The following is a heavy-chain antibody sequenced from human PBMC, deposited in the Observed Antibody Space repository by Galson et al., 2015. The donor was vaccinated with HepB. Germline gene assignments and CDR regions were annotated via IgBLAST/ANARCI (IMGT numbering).Heavy chain of an antibody. Sequence: SVKVSCKASGGTFSSYAISWVRQAPGQGLEWMGGIIPIFGTANYAQKFQGRVTITADKSTSTAYMELSSLRSEDTAVYYCARVEGDGSSWSKYYYYGMDVWGQGTTVTVSS. CDR3: ARVEGDGSSWSKYYYYGMDV. CDR1: GGTFSSYA. CDR2: IIPIFGTA. V-gene: IGHV1-69*06. D-gene: IGHD6-13*01. J-gene: IGHJ6*02.